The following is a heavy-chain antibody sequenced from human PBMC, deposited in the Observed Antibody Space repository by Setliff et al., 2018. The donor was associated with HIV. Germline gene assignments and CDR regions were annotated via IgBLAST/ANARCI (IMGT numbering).Heavy chain of an antibody. CDR1: RYSFASYW. J-gene: IGHJ4*02. CDR3: ARNHLNYASGNTKTSGAYYFDS. D-gene: IGHD3-10*01. V-gene: IGHV5-51*01. CDR2: IYPDDSDT. Sequence: GESLKISCKGSRYSFASYWIGWVRQMPGKGLEWMGVIYPDDSDTRYSPSFQGQVTISADKSINTAYLQWSGLKASDSAIFYCARNHLNYASGNTKTSGAYYFDSWGQGTLVTVSS.